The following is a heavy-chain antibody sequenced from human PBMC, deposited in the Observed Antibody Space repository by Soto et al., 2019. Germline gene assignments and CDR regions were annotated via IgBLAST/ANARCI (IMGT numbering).Heavy chain of an antibody. CDR1: GGTFSSYA. D-gene: IGHD5-12*01. J-gene: IGHJ3*02. CDR2: IIPIFGTA. CDR3: ARDRGYSGYVHDAFDI. V-gene: IGHV1-69*13. Sequence: AASVKVSCKASGGTFSSYAISWVRQAPGQGLEWMGGIIPIFGTANYAQKFQGRVTITADESTSTAYMELSSLRSGDTAVYYCARDRGYSGYVHDAFDIWGQGTMVTVSS.